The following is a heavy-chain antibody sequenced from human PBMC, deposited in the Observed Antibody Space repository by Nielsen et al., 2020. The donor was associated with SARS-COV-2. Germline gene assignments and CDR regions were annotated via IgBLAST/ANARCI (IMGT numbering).Heavy chain of an antibody. CDR1: GFTFSNFW. V-gene: IGHV3-7*03. J-gene: IGHJ4*02. CDR2: IKEDGSQR. D-gene: IGHD5-24*01. CDR3: ARHGSRWLQLEEFDY. Sequence: GESLKISCAASGFTFSNFWMSWVRQAPGKGLEWVANIKEDGSQRNYVDYVKGRFTISRDNAKNSLYLQINSLRAEDTAVYYCARHGSRWLQLEEFDYWGQGTLVTVSS.